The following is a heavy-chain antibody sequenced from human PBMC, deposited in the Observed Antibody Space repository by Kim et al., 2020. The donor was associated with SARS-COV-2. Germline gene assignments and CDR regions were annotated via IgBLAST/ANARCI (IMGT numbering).Heavy chain of an antibody. CDR3: ARDRGLAYFSDY. D-gene: IGHD1-26*01. V-gene: IGHV1-18*01. J-gene: IGHJ4*02. Sequence: TNYPQKSQGRVTMTTDTSATTAFMELRSLRSDDTAVYYCARDRGLAYFSDYWGQGTLVTVSS. CDR2: T.